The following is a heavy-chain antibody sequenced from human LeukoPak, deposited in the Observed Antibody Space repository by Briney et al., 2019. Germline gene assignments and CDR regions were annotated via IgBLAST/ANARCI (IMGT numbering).Heavy chain of an antibody. CDR1: AFCVTVYE. CDR3: ARESFSGWYDDD. Sequence: CLRPSCAPAAFCVTVYEMNCVRHAPGNGLEWVSSISSSSNYIYYADSVKGRFTISRDNAKNSLYLQMNSLRGEDTAVYYCARESFSGWYDDDWGKGTLVIVS. V-gene: IGHV3-21*01. CDR2: ISSSSNYI. J-gene: IGHJ4*02. D-gene: IGHD6-19*01.